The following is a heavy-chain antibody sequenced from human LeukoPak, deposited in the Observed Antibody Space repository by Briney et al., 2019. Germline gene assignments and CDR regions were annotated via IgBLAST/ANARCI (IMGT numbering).Heavy chain of an antibody. Sequence: GGSLRLSCSASGFTFSRYAMHWVRQAPGKGLEYVSAISSNGGSTYYADSVKGRFTISRDNSKNTLYLQMSSLRAEDTAVYYCVKSDCSGGSCYEYRYYYGMDVWGQGTTVTVFS. D-gene: IGHD2-15*01. J-gene: IGHJ6*02. CDR1: GFTFSRYA. V-gene: IGHV3-64D*06. CDR2: ISSNGGST. CDR3: VKSDCSGGSCYEYRYYYGMDV.